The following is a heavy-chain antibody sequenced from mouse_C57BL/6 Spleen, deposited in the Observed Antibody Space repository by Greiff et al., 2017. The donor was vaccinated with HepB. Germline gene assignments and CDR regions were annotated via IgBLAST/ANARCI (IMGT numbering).Heavy chain of an antibody. CDR1: GYTFTSYT. CDR3: ARELREEYYAMDY. Sequence: VKLQESGAELARPGASVKMSCKASGYTFTSYTMHWVKQRPGQGLEWIGYINPSSGYTKYNQKFKDKATLTADKSSSTAYMQLSSLTSEDSAVYYCARELREEYYAMDYWGQGTSVTVSS. CDR2: INPSSGYT. V-gene: IGHV1-4*01. D-gene: IGHD2-4*01. J-gene: IGHJ4*01.